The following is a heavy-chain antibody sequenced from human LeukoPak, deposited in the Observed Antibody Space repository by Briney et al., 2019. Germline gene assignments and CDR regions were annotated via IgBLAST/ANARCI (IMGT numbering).Heavy chain of an antibody. CDR3: AREPRFWSGYYRGNWFDP. Sequence: SETLSLTCSVSDYSISSGYYWGWIRQPPGKGLEWIGSIYHSGSTNYNPSLKSRVTISVDTSKNQFSLKLSSVTAADTAVYYCAREPRFWSGYYRGNWFDPWGQGTLVTVSS. D-gene: IGHD3-3*01. V-gene: IGHV4-38-2*02. CDR1: DYSISSGYY. J-gene: IGHJ5*02. CDR2: IYHSGST.